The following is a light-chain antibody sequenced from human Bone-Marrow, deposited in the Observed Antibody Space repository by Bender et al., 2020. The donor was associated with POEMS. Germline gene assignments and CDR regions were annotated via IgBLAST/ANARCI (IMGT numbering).Light chain of an antibody. V-gene: IGLV2-8*01. CDR2: EVS. J-gene: IGLJ2*01. CDR1: SNDVGGYNY. Sequence: QSALTQPPSASGSPGRSVTISCTGTSNDVGGYNYVSWYQQHPGKAPKLIIYEVSQRPSGVPDRFSGSKSGNTASLTVSGLQPEDEAEYYCSSYGGSNNFVLFGGGTTLTVL. CDR3: SSYGGSNNFVL.